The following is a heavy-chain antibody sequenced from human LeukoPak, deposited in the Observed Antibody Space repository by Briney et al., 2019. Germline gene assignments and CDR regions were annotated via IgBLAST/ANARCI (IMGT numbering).Heavy chain of an antibody. D-gene: IGHD6-19*01. V-gene: IGHV3-23*01. CDR3: AREGDRGAEVADYFDY. CDR2: ISGGSAAT. J-gene: IGHJ4*02. Sequence: PGGSLRLSCAASGFTFSIYSMAWVRQAPGKGLEWVSVISGGSAATFYADSVKGRFTISRDNSKNTMYLQISRLRSEDTAVYYCAREGDRGAEVADYFDYWGQGSLVTVSS. CDR1: GFTFSIYS.